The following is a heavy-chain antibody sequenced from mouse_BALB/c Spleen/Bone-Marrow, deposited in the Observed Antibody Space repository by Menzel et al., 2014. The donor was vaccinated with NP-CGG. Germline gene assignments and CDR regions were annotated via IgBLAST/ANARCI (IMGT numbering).Heavy chain of an antibody. Sequence: EVKVVDSGGGLVKPGGSLKLSCAASGFTFSAYSMSWVRQTPEKRLEWVATISSGGHDTFYPDSVKGRFTNSRDNAKNTLYLQMSSLKSEDTAMYYCSKDGGYDYSYYFDYWGQGTTLTVSS. J-gene: IGHJ2*01. CDR3: SKDGGYDYSYYFDY. V-gene: IGHV5-6-4*01. D-gene: IGHD2-4*01. CDR1: GFTFSAYS. CDR2: ISSGGHDT.